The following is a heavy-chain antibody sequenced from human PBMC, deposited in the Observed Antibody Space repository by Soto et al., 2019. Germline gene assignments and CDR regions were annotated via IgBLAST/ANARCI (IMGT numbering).Heavy chain of an antibody. CDR3: VTPSYDSSGPEAFDI. CDR2: FDPEDGET. D-gene: IGHD3-22*01. CDR1: GYTLTELS. J-gene: IGHJ3*02. V-gene: IGHV1-24*01. Sequence: ASVKVSCKVSGYTLTELSMHWVRQAPGKGLEWMGGFDPEDGETIYAQKFQGRVTMTEDTSTDTAYLQMNSLKTEDTALYYCVTPSYDSSGPEAFDIWGQGTMVTVSS.